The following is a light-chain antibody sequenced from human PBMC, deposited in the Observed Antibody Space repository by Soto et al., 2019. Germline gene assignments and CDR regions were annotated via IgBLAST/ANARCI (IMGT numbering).Light chain of an antibody. V-gene: IGKV3-20*01. CDR2: GAS. CDR3: QQYGSSPWT. J-gene: IGKJ1*01. CDR1: QGIGDT. Sequence: EIMMTQSPATLSVSPGEGATLSCRASQGIGDTLAWYQQKPGQTPRLLIYGASSRATGIPDRFSGSGSGTDFTLTISRLEPEDFAVYYCQQYGSSPWTFGQGSKADIK.